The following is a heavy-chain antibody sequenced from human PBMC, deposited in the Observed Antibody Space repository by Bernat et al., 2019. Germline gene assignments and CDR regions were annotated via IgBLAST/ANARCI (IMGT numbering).Heavy chain of an antibody. D-gene: IGHD3-9*01. J-gene: IGHJ3*02. CDR3: ARDRYYDILTGNYAFDI. CDR1: GFTFSSYA. Sequence: QVQLVESGGGVVQPGRSLRLSCAASGFTFSSYAMHWVRQAPGKGLEWVAVISYDGSNKYYADSVKGRFTISRDNSKNTLYLQMNSLRAEDTAVYYCARDRYYDILTGNYAFDIWGQGTMVTVSS. V-gene: IGHV3-30-3*01. CDR2: ISYDGSNK.